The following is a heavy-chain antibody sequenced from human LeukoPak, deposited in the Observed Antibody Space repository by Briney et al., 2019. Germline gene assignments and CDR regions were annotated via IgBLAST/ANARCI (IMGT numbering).Heavy chain of an antibody. D-gene: IGHD4-17*01. CDR2: IRSKAFGGTP. V-gene: IGHV3-49*03. J-gene: IGHJ4*02. CDR3: TRNTVTVHFDY. CDR1: GFTFDDYA. Sequence: HSGRSLRLSCSASGFTFDDYAVSWFRQAPGKGLEWVGFIRSKAFGGTPEYAASVRGRFTISRDDPKSIAYLQMNSLKTEDTAVYYCTRNTVTVHFDYWSQGTLVTVSS.